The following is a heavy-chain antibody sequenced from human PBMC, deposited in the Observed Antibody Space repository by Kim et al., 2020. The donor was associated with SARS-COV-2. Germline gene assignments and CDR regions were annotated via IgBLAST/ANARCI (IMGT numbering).Heavy chain of an antibody. J-gene: IGHJ2*01. CDR3: ASHRYNWNVLWYFDL. CDR1: GGSISSSSYY. V-gene: IGHV4-39*01. Sequence: SETLSLTCTVSGGSISSSSYYWGWIRQPPGKGLEWIGSIYYSGSTYYNPSLKSRVTISVDTSKNQFSLKLSSVTAADTAVYYCASHRYNWNVLWYFDLWGRGTLVTVSS. D-gene: IGHD1-20*01. CDR2: IYYSGST.